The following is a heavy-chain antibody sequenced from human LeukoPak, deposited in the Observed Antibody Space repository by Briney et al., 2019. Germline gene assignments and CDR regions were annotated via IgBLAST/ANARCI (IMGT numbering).Heavy chain of an antibody. CDR2: ISAYNGNA. Sequence: APVKVSCKASGYTFTSYGISWVRQAPGQGLEWMGWISAYNGNANYAQKLQGRVTMTTDTSTSTAYMELRSLRSDDTAVYYCARGLYYYDSSGYSYWGQGTLVTVSS. V-gene: IGHV1-18*01. J-gene: IGHJ4*02. CDR3: ARGLYYYDSSGYSY. D-gene: IGHD3-22*01. CDR1: GYTFTSYG.